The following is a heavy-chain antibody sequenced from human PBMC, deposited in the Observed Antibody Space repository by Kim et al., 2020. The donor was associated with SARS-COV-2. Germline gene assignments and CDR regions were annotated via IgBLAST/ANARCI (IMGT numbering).Heavy chain of an antibody. J-gene: IGHJ3*02. CDR1: GGSISSSNW. V-gene: IGHV4-4*02. D-gene: IGHD5-18*01. Sequence: SETLSLTCAVSGGSISSSNWWSWVRQPPGKVLEWIGEIYHSGSTNYNPSLKSRVTISVDKSKNQFSLKLSSVTAADTAVYYCASTRIPNHEAFDIWGQGTMVTVSS. CDR3: ASTRIPNHEAFDI. CDR2: IYHSGST.